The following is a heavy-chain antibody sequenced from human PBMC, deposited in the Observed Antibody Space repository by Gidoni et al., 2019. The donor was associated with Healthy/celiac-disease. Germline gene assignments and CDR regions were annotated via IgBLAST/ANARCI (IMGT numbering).Heavy chain of an antibody. Sequence: EVQLVESGGGLVQPGGSLRLSCAASVFTVSTNYMSWVRQAPGKGLEWVSVIYTGGSTYDADSVKGRFTISRDNSKNTLYLQMNSLRAEDTAVYYCASGETYHYDSSGYYYSDYWGQGTLVTVSS. CDR2: IYTGGST. CDR1: VFTVSTNY. CDR3: ASGETYHYDSSGYYYSDY. V-gene: IGHV3-66*02. D-gene: IGHD3-22*01. J-gene: IGHJ4*02.